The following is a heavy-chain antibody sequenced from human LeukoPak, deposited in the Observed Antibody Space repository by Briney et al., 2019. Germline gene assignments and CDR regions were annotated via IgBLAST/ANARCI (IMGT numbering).Heavy chain of an antibody. CDR1: GFIVSSNY. Sequence: GGSLRLSCAASGFIVSSNYMSWVRQAPGKGLEWVSVIYSGGSTNYADSVKGRFTISRDNSKNTLYLQMNSLRAEDTAVYYCARGGGTVTYFDYWGQGTLVTVSS. D-gene: IGHD4-17*01. V-gene: IGHV3-53*01. CDR3: ARGGGTVTYFDY. CDR2: IYSGGST. J-gene: IGHJ4*02.